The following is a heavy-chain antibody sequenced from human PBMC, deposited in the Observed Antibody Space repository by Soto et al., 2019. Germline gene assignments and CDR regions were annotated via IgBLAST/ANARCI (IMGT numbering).Heavy chain of an antibody. J-gene: IGHJ6*02. CDR2: IIPIFGTA. CDR1: GGTFSSYA. D-gene: IGHD2-2*02. Sequence: ASVKVSCKASGGTFSSYAISWVRQAPGQGLEWMGGIIPIFGTANYAQKFQGRVTITADKSTSTAYMELSSLRSEDTAVYYCARGLGYCSSTSCHIGYYYYYGMDVWGQGTTVTVSS. V-gene: IGHV1-69*06. CDR3: ARGLGYCSSTSCHIGYYYYYGMDV.